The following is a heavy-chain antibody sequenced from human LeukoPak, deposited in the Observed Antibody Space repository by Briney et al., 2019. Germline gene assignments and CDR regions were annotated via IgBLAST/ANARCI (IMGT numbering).Heavy chain of an antibody. Sequence: PSETLSLTCTVSGFSISSDDCWGWIRQPPGKGLEWIGSISNRGSPYYNPPLKSRVTMSVDMPNNQFSLRLSSVTAADTAVYYCARDGGFYYTASPNSWFDPWGQGTLVTVSS. CDR2: ISNRGSP. D-gene: IGHD2-15*01. CDR1: GFSISSDDC. CDR3: ARDGGFYYTASPNSWFDP. V-gene: IGHV4-38-2*02. J-gene: IGHJ5*02.